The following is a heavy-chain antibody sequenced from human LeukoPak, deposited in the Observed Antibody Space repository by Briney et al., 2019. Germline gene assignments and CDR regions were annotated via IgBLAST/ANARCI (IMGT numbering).Heavy chain of an antibody. V-gene: IGHV1-69*04. CDR1: GGTFSSYA. Sequence: ASVKVSCKASGGTFSSYAISWVRQAPGQGLEWMGRIIPILGIANYAQKFQGRVTITADKSTSTAYMELSSLRSEDTAVYYCAGDYYGSANPDGYWGQGTLVTVSS. CDR2: IIPILGIA. J-gene: IGHJ4*02. CDR3: AGDYYGSANPDGY. D-gene: IGHD3-10*01.